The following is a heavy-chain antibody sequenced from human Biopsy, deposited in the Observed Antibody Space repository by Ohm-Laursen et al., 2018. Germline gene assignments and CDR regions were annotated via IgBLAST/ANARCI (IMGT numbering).Heavy chain of an antibody. CDR1: GYTFTSYD. D-gene: IGHD3-10*01. Sequence: GASVKVSCNASGYTFTSYDINWVRQAPGQGLEWMGWMNPDSGNTGYAQNFQGRVTMTRNTSISTAYMELSSLRSEDTAVYFCARADPPLFYYGSGSSNWFDPWGQGTLVTVSS. V-gene: IGHV1-8*01. J-gene: IGHJ5*02. CDR3: ARADPPLFYYGSGSSNWFDP. CDR2: MNPDSGNT.